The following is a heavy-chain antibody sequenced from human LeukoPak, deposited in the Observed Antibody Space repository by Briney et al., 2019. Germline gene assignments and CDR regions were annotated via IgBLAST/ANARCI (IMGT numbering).Heavy chain of an antibody. CDR2: IYSGGDT. Sequence: GGSLRLSCAASGFTVSSNYMSWVRQAPGKGLEWVPVIYSGGDTYYADSVKGRFTISRDNSKNTVYLQMNSLRAEDTAVYYCARRYCSGGSCSGNWFDSWGQGTLVTVSS. CDR3: ARRYCSGGSCSGNWFDS. V-gene: IGHV3-53*01. J-gene: IGHJ5*01. D-gene: IGHD2-15*01. CDR1: GFTVSSNY.